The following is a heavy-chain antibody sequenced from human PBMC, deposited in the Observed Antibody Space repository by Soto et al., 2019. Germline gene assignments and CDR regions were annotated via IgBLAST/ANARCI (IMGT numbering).Heavy chain of an antibody. D-gene: IGHD6-13*01. J-gene: IGHJ4*01. V-gene: IGHV3-21*01. Sequence: GGSLRLSCAASGFTFSSYSMNWVRQAPGKGLEWVSSISSSSSYIYYADSVKGRFTISRDNAKNSLYLQMNSLRAEDTAVYYCARPNHSSSWPYYFDYWGQEPWSPSP. CDR3: ARPNHSSSWPYYFDY. CDR1: GFTFSSYS. CDR2: ISSSSSYI.